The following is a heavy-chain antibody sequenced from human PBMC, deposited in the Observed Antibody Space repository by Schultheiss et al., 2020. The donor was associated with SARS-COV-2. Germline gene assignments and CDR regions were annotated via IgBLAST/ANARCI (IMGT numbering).Heavy chain of an antibody. J-gene: IGHJ6*02. CDR2: ISYDGSNK. V-gene: IGHV3-30*03. CDR3: ARDGDPTGENYYYYYGMDV. D-gene: IGHD1-14*01. CDR1: GFTFSSYG. Sequence: GGSLRLSCAASGFTFSSYGMHWVRQAPGKGLEWVAVISYDGSNKYYADSVKGRFTISRDNSKNTLYLQMNTLRVEDTALYYCARDGDPTGENYYYYYGMDVWGQGTTVTVSS.